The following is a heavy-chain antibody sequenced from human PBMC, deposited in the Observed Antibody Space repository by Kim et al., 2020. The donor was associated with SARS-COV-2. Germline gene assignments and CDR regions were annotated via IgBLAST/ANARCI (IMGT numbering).Heavy chain of an antibody. D-gene: IGHD3-10*01. J-gene: IGHJ3*02. Sequence: GRFTISRDNAKNSLYLQMNSLRAEDTAVYYCARENYYGSGSYYKQDAFDIWGQGTMVTVSS. V-gene: IGHV3-7*04. CDR3: ARENYYGSGSYYKQDAFDI.